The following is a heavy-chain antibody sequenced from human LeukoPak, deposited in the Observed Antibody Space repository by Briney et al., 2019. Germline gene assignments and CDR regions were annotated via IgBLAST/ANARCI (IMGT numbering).Heavy chain of an antibody. Sequence: PGGSLRLSCAASGFTFSSYEMNWVRQAPGKRLEWVSYISSSGSTIYYADSVKGRFTISRDNAKNSLYLQMNSLRAEDTAVYYCARRYCSSTSCSLDYWGQGTLVTVSS. V-gene: IGHV3-48*03. CDR2: ISSSGSTI. CDR3: ARRYCSSTSCSLDY. J-gene: IGHJ4*02. D-gene: IGHD2-2*01. CDR1: GFTFSSYE.